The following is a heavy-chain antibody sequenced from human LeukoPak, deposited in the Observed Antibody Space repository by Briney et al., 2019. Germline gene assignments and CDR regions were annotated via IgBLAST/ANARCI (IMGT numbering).Heavy chain of an antibody. V-gene: IGHV1-2*02. Sequence: GASAKVSCKASGYTFTGYYMHWGRQAPGQGLEWMGWINPNSGGTNYAQKFQGRVTMTRDTSISTAYMELSRLRSDDTAVYYCARGAPDIVVVVAATPLRYWGQGTLVTVSS. CDR3: ARGAPDIVVVVAATPLRY. D-gene: IGHD2-15*01. CDR2: INPNSGGT. J-gene: IGHJ4*02. CDR1: GYTFTGYY.